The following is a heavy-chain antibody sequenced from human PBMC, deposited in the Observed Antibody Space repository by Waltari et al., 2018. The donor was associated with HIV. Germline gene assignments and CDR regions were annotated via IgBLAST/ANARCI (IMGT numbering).Heavy chain of an antibody. D-gene: IGHD3-10*01. Sequence: QVQLVQSGAEVKKPGASVKVSCKASGYTFTSYVTSWVRQAPGQGLAWIGWISAYNGNTNYAQKLQGRVTMTTDTSTSTAYMELRSLRSADTAVYYCARDRRLWFGESDAFDIWGQGTMVTVSS. CDR3: ARDRRLWFGESDAFDI. CDR2: ISAYNGNT. CDR1: GYTFTSYV. J-gene: IGHJ3*02. V-gene: IGHV1-18*01.